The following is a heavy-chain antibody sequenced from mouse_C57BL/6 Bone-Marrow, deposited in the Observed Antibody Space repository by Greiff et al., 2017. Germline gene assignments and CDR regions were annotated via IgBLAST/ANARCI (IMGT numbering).Heavy chain of an antibody. J-gene: IGHJ3*01. CDR2: ISDGGSYT. CDR3: ARDCYGSSYGAY. Sequence: EVQVVESGGGLVKPGGSLKLSCAASGFTFSSYAMSWVRQTPEKRLEWVATISDGGSYTYYPDNVKGRFTISRDNAKNNLYLQMSHLKSEDTAMYYCARDCYGSSYGAYWGQGTLVTVSA. V-gene: IGHV5-4*01. CDR1: GFTFSSYA. D-gene: IGHD1-1*01.